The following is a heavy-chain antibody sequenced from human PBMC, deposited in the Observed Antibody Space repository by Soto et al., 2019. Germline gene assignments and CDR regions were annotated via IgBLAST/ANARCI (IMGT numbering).Heavy chain of an antibody. J-gene: IGHJ2*01. CDR1: GGSFSPYF. V-gene: IGHV4-34*01. CDR2: INHSGST. Sequence: SETLSLTCAVYGGSFSPYFWSWIRQPPGKGLEWIGEINHSGSTNYNPSLTRRATLSVDTSKNQVSLKLTSVTAADTAVYYCARLASGWQYYYFDFWGRGTPVTSPQ. D-gene: IGHD6-19*01. CDR3: ARLASGWQYYYFDF.